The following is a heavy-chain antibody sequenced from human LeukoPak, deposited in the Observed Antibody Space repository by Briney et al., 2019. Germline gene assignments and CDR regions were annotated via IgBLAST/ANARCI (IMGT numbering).Heavy chain of an antibody. D-gene: IGHD5-12*01. J-gene: IGHJ4*02. V-gene: IGHV1-18*01. CDR3: ARDRSRGYSGYAKQYYFDY. CDR1: GYTFTSYG. CDR2: ISAYNGNT. Sequence: ASVKVSCKASGYTFTSYGISWVRQAPGQGLELMGWISAYNGNTNYAQKLQGRVTMTTDTSTSTAYMELRSLRSDDTAVYYCARDRSRGYSGYAKQYYFDYWGQGTLVTVSS.